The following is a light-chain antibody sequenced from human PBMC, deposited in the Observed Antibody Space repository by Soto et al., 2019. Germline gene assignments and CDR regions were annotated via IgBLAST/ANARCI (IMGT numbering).Light chain of an antibody. CDR2: LEGSGSY. V-gene: IGLV4-60*02. Sequence: QLVLTQSSSASASLGSSVKLTCTLSSGHSSYIIAWHQQQPGEAPRYLMKLEGSGSYNKGSGVPDRFSGSSSGADRYLTISNLQFEDEADYYCETWDSNTRVFGTGTKVTVL. CDR1: SGHSSYI. J-gene: IGLJ1*01. CDR3: ETWDSNTRV.